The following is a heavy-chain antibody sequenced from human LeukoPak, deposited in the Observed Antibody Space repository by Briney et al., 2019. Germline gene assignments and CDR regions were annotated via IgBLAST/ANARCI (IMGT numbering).Heavy chain of an antibody. D-gene: IGHD3-3*01. CDR1: GFTFSSYW. V-gene: IGHV3-7*01. Sequence: PGGSLRLSCAASGFTFSSYWVSWVRQAPGKGLEWVANIKQDGSEKYYVDSVKGRFTISRDNAKNSLYLQMNSLRAEDTAVYYCARAPPYDFWSGYYNGMFDYWGQGTLVTVSS. J-gene: IGHJ4*02. CDR3: ARAPPYDFWSGYYNGMFDY. CDR2: IKQDGSEK.